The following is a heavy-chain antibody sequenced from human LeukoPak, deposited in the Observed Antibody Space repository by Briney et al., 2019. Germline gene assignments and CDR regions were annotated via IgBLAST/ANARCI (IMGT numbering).Heavy chain of an antibody. Sequence: SETLSLTCSVSGGSVSTYYWSWIRQPPGKGLEWIGYICYCGSTNYNPSLKSRVTMSIDTSKNQFSLKLSSVTAADTAVYYCARGGHSSGWYRRFDYWGQGTLVTVSS. CDR3: ARGGHSSGWYRRFDY. V-gene: IGHV4-59*02. D-gene: IGHD6-19*01. J-gene: IGHJ4*02. CDR1: GGSVSTYY. CDR2: ICYCGST.